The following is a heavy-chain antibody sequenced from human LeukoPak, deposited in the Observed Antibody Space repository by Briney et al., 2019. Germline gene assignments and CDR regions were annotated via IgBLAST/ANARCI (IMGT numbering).Heavy chain of an antibody. CDR3: ARYTDASYFDY. D-gene: IGHD3-16*02. Sequence: SAPTLVEPTQTLTLTCTFSGFSLSSRGAAVGWIRQPPGSALEWLALIFWDDHTRYRPSLRSRVTITKGTSYNQVVLTMTNLDPVDTATYHCARYTDASYFDYWGQGTVVTV. V-gene: IGHV2-5*02. J-gene: IGHJ4*02. CDR2: IFWDDHT. CDR1: GFSLSSRGAA.